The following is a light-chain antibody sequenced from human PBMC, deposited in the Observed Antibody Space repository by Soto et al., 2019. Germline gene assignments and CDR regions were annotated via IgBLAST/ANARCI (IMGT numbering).Light chain of an antibody. CDR3: LQHNTYPHS. CDR2: AAS. J-gene: IGKJ2*01. V-gene: IGKV1-17*03. CDR1: RDITNY. Sequence: DTQMTQSPSAMSASVGDRVTITCRASRDITNYVAWFQQKPGQVPKRLLYAASSLHRGVPSRFSGSGSGTEFPLTISSLQPEDFATYYCLQHNTYPHSFGQGTKLEIQ.